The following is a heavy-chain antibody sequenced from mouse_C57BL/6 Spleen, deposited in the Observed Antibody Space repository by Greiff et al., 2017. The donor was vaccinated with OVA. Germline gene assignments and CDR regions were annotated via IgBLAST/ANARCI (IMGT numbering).Heavy chain of an antibody. J-gene: IGHJ2*01. CDR1: GFTFSDYY. Sequence: EVHLVESGEGLVQPGGSLKLSCAASGFTFSDYYMSWVRQTPEKRLEWVAYISNGGGSTYYPDTVKGRFTISRDNAKNTLYLQMSRLKSEDTAMYYCARANWDEGYFDYWGQGTTLTVSS. D-gene: IGHD4-1*01. CDR3: ARANWDEGYFDY. CDR2: ISNGGGST. V-gene: IGHV5-12*01.